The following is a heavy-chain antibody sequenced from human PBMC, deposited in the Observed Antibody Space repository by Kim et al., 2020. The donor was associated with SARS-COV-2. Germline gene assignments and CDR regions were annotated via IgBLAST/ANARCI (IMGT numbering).Heavy chain of an antibody. J-gene: IGHJ6*03. CDR3: ARAGAKVQGVSTYYMDV. Sequence: ASVKVSCEASGYTFTGYYIHWVRQAPGRGLEWMGRINPNNGGTNSAQRYQGRVTMTRDTSISTAYMELSVLRSDDTAVYYCARAGAKVQGVSTYYMDVWG. D-gene: IGHD3-10*01. CDR2: INPNNGGT. CDR1: GYTFTGYY. V-gene: IGHV1-2*06.